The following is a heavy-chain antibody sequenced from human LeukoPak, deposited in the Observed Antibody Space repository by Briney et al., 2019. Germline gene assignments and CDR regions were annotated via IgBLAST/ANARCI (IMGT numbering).Heavy chain of an antibody. V-gene: IGHV3-23*01. J-gene: IGHJ6*02. CDR3: AKVSGGGLYYDGMDV. CDR2: ISGSGGTT. CDR1: GFTFNNYA. D-gene: IGHD1-14*01. Sequence: GGSLRLSCAASGFTFNNYAMNWVRQAPGKGLEWVSVISGSGGTTYYADSVMGRFTISRDGSKNTLYLQMNSLRAEDTAVYYCAKVSGGGLYYDGMDVWGQGTTVTVSS.